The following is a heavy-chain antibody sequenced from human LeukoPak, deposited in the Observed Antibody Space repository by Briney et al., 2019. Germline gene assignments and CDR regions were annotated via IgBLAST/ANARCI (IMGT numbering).Heavy chain of an antibody. CDR3: ARRLALGSVPGAFDY. Sequence: GESLKISCKGSGYTFTTYWIGWVRQMPGKGLEWMGIIYPSDSHTKYSPSFQGQVTISVDKSISTAYLQWSSLKASDTAMYYCARRLALGSVPGAFDYWGQGTLVTVSS. J-gene: IGHJ4*02. D-gene: IGHD5/OR15-5a*01. CDR1: GYTFTTYW. V-gene: IGHV5-51*01. CDR2: IYPSDSHT.